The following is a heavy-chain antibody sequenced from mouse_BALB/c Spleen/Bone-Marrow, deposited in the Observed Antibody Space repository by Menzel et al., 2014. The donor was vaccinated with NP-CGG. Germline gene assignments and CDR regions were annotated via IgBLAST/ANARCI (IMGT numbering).Heavy chain of an antibody. CDR3: ASYYYGSSSFAY. CDR1: GFNIKDTY. Sequence: VQLQQPGAELVKPGASVKLSCTASGFNIKDTYMHWVKQRPEQGLGWIGRIDPANGNTKYDPKFQGKATITADTSSNTAYLQLSSLTSEDTAVYYCASYYYGSSSFAYWGQGTMVTVSA. V-gene: IGHV14-3*02. CDR2: IDPANGNT. D-gene: IGHD1-1*01. J-gene: IGHJ3*01.